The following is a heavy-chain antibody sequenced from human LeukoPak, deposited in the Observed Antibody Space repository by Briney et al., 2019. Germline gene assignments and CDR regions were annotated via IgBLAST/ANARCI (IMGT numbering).Heavy chain of an antibody. CDR1: GGSISSGSYY. V-gene: IGHV4-61*02. CDR3: ARRGGRRYYYYMDV. J-gene: IGHJ6*03. CDR2: IYTSGST. Sequence: SQTLSLTCTVSGGSISSGSYYWSWIRQPAGKGLEWIGRIYTSGSTNYNPSLKSRVTISVDTSKNQFSLKLSSVTAADTAVYYCARRGGRRYYYYMDVWGKGTTVTISS. D-gene: IGHD6-25*01.